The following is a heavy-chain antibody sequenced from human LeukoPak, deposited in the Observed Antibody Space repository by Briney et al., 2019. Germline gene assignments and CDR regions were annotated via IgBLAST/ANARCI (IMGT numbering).Heavy chain of an antibody. V-gene: IGHV3-7*01. D-gene: IGHD2-8*01. J-gene: IGHJ5*02. CDR2: IKQDGSEK. Sequence: GGYLRLSCAASGFTFSSYWMSWVRQAPGKGLEWVANIKQDGSEKYYVDSVKGRFTISRDNAKNSLYLQMNRLRAEDTAVYSCARELNGLDPWGQGTLVTVSS. CDR1: GFTFSSYW. CDR3: ARELNGLDP.